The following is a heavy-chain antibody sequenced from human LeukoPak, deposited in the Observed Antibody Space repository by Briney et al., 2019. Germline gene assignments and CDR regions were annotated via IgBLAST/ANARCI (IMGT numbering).Heavy chain of an antibody. V-gene: IGHV4-59*08. J-gene: IGHJ6*02. CDR1: GGSISSYY. CDR2: IYYSGST. CDR3: ARRRYSLLGGSDGMDV. Sequence: SETLSLTCTVSGGSISSYYWSWIRQPPGKGLEWIGYIYYSGSTNYNPSLKSRVTISVDTSKNQFSLKLSSVTAADTAVYYCARRRYSLLGGSDGMDVWGQGTTVTVSS. D-gene: IGHD3-10*01.